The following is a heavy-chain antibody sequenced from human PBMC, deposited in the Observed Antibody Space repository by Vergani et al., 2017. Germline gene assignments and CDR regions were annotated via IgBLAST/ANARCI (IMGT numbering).Heavy chain of an antibody. D-gene: IGHD3-3*02. V-gene: IGHV3-30*02. CDR3: AKGGPIFTYEMDI. J-gene: IGHJ6*02. Sequence: HVQLVESGGGAVQPGGSLRLSCAASGFAFTNYGMHWVRQGPGKGLEWVAFIRYDGPNKYYADSVTGRFSISRDNSKSTLYLQLHSLRSDDTAVYYCAKGGPIFTYEMDIWSQGTTVTVSS. CDR2: IRYDGPNK. CDR1: GFAFTNYG.